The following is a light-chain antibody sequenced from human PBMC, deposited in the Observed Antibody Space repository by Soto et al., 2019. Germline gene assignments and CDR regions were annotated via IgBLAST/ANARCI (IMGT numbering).Light chain of an antibody. J-gene: IGLJ1*01. CDR1: SSDLGGYNF. Sequence: QSVLTQPASVSGSPGQSITISCTGTSSDLGGYNFVSWYQHHPGKAPKLMIYQVSNRPSGVSNRFSGSKSGNTASLTISGLQAEDEADYYCCSYAGSSTYVFGTGTKLTVL. CDR2: QVS. V-gene: IGLV2-23*02. CDR3: CSYAGSSTYV.